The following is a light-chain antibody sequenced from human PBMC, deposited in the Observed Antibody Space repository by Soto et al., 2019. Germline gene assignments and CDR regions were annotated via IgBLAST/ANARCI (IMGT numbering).Light chain of an antibody. Sequence: QSALTQPASVSGSPGQSITISCTGNSSDIGAYNFVSWYQQHPGKAPKLLLYDVNIRPSGVSNRFSGSKSGNTASLTISGLQAEEEADYYCTSLTTSTTMIFGGGTKLNVL. V-gene: IGLV2-14*03. CDR2: DVN. J-gene: IGLJ2*01. CDR3: TSLTTSTTMI. CDR1: SSDIGAYNF.